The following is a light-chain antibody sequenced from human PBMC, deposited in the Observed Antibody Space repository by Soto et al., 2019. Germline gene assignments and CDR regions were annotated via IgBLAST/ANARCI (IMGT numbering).Light chain of an antibody. V-gene: IGKV3-15*01. CDR2: GAS. Sequence: EILMTQSPATLSVSPGERATLSCRASQSLSRNLAWYQQKPGQAPRLLIYGASTRASGIPARFSGSGSGTEVTPAISSLQSEDFALYYCQHYNDWPPAFTFGPGTKVYL. CDR3: QHYNDWPPAFT. J-gene: IGKJ3*01. CDR1: QSLSRN.